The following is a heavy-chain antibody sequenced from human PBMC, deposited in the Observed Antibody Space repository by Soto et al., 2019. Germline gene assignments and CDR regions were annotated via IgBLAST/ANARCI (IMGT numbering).Heavy chain of an antibody. Sequence: QMQLVQSGPEVKKPGTSVKVYCKASGFNFTSSAVQWVRQARGQRLEWIGWIVVGSGNTNYAQKFQERVTITRDMSTSTAYMELSSLRSEDTAVYYCAAGLGTGTTLRPHDYYGMGVWGQGTTVTVSS. J-gene: IGHJ6*02. CDR1: GFNFTSSA. CDR2: IVVGSGNT. CDR3: AAGLGTGTTLRPHDYYGMGV. D-gene: IGHD4-4*01. V-gene: IGHV1-58*01.